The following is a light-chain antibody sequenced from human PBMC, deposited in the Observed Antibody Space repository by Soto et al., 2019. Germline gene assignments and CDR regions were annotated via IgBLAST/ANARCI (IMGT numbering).Light chain of an antibody. CDR3: QQYQTWPIT. CDR1: QGVSRK. Sequence: DIVMTQSPATLSVAPGERVTFSCRASQGVSRKLAWYQHKPGQAPRLLISGASTGATGIPARFSDSGSGTEFTLTISSLQSEDCAIYYCQQYQTWPITFGGGTKGDIK. CDR2: GAS. V-gene: IGKV3-15*01. J-gene: IGKJ4*01.